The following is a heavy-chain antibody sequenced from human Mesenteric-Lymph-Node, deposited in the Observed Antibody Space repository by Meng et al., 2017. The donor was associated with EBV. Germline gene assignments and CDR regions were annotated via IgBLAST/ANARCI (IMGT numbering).Heavy chain of an antibody. D-gene: IGHD4-17*01. V-gene: IGHV1-2*06. Sequence: HLVEPVVEVETAGESVEVSWKASCKAFGYNFTGYLMHWVRQAPGQVVEWMGQINANSGGTNYEQKFKVRVTMTRDTSISTAYMELSGLRSDDTAVYYCARLTTVTPNWFDPWGQGTLVTVSS. CDR1: GYNFTGYL. J-gene: IGHJ5*02. CDR3: ARLTTVTPNWFDP. CDR2: INANSGGT.